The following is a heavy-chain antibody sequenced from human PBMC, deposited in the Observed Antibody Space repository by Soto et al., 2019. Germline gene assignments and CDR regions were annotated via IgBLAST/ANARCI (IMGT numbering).Heavy chain of an antibody. CDR3: ARKGTTIH. J-gene: IGHJ4*02. D-gene: IGHD1-1*01. V-gene: IGHV3-30-3*01. Sequence: GGSLRLSCAASGFTFSSYAMHWVRQAPGKGLEWVAVISYDGSNKYYADSVKGRFTISRDNSKNTLYLQMNSLRAEDTAVYYCARKGTTIHWGQGTLVTVS. CDR1: GFTFSSYA. CDR2: ISYDGSNK.